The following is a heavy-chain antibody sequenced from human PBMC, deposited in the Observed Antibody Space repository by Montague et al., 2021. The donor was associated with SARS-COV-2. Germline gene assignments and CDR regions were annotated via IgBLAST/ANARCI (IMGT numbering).Heavy chain of an antibody. J-gene: IGHJ6*02. V-gene: IGHV3-11*01. CDR2: ISASGTDI. Sequence: SLRLSFAASGFTFTDYFMFWSRQAPGKGLEWISYISASGTDIYYADSVKGRFTISRDNAKNSLYLQMNSLRAEDTAVYYCARDIHTSSREGVDVWGQGTTVTVSS. CDR3: ARDIHTSSREGVDV. CDR1: GFTFTDYF. D-gene: IGHD6-13*01.